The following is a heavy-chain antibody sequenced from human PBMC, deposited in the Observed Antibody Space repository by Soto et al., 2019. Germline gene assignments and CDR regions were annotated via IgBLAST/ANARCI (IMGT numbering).Heavy chain of an antibody. CDR3: TKDRATHRNY. CDR2: ISSGGSNK. Sequence: QVQLVESGGGVVQPGRSLSLSCAASGFTFRNYVMHWVRQAPGKGLEWVAVISSGGSNKYYADSVKGRFTISGDNSKHTLYLQMNSLRIEDTAVYYCTKDRATHRNYWGQGTLVTVSS. D-gene: IGHD5-12*01. J-gene: IGHJ4*02. CDR1: GFTFRNYV. V-gene: IGHV3-30*18.